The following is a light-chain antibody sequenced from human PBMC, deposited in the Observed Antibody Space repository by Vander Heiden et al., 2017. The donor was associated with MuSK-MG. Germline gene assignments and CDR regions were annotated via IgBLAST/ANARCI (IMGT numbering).Light chain of an antibody. CDR2: GAS. V-gene: IGKV3-20*01. CDR3: QQDGSSPHT. CDR1: QRVSSSY. J-gene: IGKJ4*01. Sequence: IVLMQSPGTLSLSPGQRATLPCRASQRVSSSYLAWYQQIPGQAPRLLIYGASSRATGIPDRFSGSGSGTDFTLTISRLEPEDFAVYYCQQDGSSPHTFGGGTKVEIK.